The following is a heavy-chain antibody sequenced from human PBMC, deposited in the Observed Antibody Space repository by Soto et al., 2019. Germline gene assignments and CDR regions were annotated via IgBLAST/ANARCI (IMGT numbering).Heavy chain of an antibody. Sequence: PSETLSLTCTVSGGSISSYYWSWIRQPPGRGLEWIGYIYYSGSTNYNPSLKSRVTISVDTSKNQFSLKLSSVTAADTAVYYCAAGIAAAIRFDPWGQGTLVTVSS. CDR3: AAGIAAAIRFDP. V-gene: IGHV4-59*01. D-gene: IGHD6-13*01. CDR1: GGSISSYY. J-gene: IGHJ5*02. CDR2: IYYSGST.